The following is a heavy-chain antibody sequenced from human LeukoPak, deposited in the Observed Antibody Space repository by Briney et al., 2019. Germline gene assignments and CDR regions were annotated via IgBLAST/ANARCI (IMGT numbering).Heavy chain of an antibody. J-gene: IGHJ4*02. CDR1: GFTFSSYG. CDR3: AKGYSYDSSGYPDY. V-gene: IGHV3-30*18. CDR2: ISYDGSNK. Sequence: GGSLRLSCAASGFTFSSYGMHWVRQAPGKGLEWVAVISYDGSNKYYADSVKGRFTISRDNSKNTLYLQMNSLRAEDTAVYYCAKGYSYDSSGYPDYWGQGTLVTVSS. D-gene: IGHD3-22*01.